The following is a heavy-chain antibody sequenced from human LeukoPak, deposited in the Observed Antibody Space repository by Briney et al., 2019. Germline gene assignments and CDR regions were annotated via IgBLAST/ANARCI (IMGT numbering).Heavy chain of an antibody. CDR3: TRDRTRYDFSSGYYKD. Sequence: SLRLSCTASGFTFGDYAMRWVRQATGKGLEWVGFIRSKAYGGTTEYAASVKGRFTISRDDSKSIAYLQMNSLKTEDTAVYYCTRDRTRYDFSSGYYKDWGQGTLVTVSS. D-gene: IGHD3-3*01. J-gene: IGHJ4*02. CDR1: GFTFGDYA. V-gene: IGHV3-49*04. CDR2: IRSKAYGGTT.